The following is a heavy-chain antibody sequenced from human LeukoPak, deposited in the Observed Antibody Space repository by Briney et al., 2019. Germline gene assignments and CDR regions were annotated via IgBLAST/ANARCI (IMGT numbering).Heavy chain of an antibody. Sequence: QSGGSLRLSCAASGFTFSSYAMSWVRQAPGKGLEWVSAISGSGGSTYYADSVKGRFTISRDNSKNTLYLQMNSLRAEDTAVYYCARGRFLKDSSGWYDYWGQGTLVTVSS. V-gene: IGHV3-23*01. CDR2: ISGSGGST. CDR1: GFTFSSYA. CDR3: ARGRFLKDSSGWYDY. D-gene: IGHD6-19*01. J-gene: IGHJ4*02.